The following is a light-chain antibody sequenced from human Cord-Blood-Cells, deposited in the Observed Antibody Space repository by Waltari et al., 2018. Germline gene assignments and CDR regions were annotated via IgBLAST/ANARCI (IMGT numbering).Light chain of an antibody. Sequence: EIVLTQSTATLSLSPGERATLSCRSSKNVSRYLAWYQQKPGQAPRLLIYDATNRAPGIPARFSGSGSGTDFTLTISSLEPEDFAVYYCQQRSNWPLTFGGGTKVEIK. CDR3: QQRSNWPLT. V-gene: IGKV3-11*01. CDR1: KNVSRY. J-gene: IGKJ4*01. CDR2: DAT.